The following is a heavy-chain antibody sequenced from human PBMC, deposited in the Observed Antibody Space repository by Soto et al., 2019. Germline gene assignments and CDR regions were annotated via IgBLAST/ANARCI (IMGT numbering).Heavy chain of an antibody. Sequence: GESLKISCKGSGYIFSSYWICCFLQMPGKGLEWMGIIYPGDSDTRYSPSFQGQVTISADKSISTAYLQWSSLKASDTAMYYCARPDASVAFDYWGQGTLVTVSS. CDR3: ARPDASVAFDY. V-gene: IGHV5-51*01. J-gene: IGHJ4*02. CDR2: IYPGDSDT. D-gene: IGHD6-19*01. CDR1: GYIFSSYW.